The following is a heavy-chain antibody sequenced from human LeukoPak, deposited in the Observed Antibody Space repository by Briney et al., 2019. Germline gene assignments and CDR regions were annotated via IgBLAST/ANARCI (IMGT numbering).Heavy chain of an antibody. J-gene: IGHJ4*02. CDR3: AKDAPFLSSSWTSPEDY. Sequence: GGSLRLSCAASGFTVSSKYMSWVRQAPGKGLEWVSAISGSGGSTYYADSVKGRFTISRDNSKNTLYLQMSSLRAEDTAVYYCAKDAPFLSSSWTSPEDYWGQGTLVTVSS. CDR1: GFTVSSKY. D-gene: IGHD6-13*01. CDR2: ISGSGGST. V-gene: IGHV3-23*01.